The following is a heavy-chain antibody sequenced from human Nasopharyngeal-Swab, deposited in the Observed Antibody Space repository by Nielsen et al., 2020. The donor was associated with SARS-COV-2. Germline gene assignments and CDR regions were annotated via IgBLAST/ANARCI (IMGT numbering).Heavy chain of an antibody. CDR3: ATVPTTNDQFYGVDV. CDR2: INTVTGSP. J-gene: IGHJ6*02. Sequence: ASVKVSCKASGNILGTYVINWVRQAPGQGLEWMGWINTVTGSPTYAQGFTGRFVFSLDTSVNTAYLQISDLKTDDTAVYYCATVPTTNDQFYGVDVWGHGTSVTVSS. V-gene: IGHV7-4-1*02. D-gene: IGHD4/OR15-4a*01. CDR1: GNILGTYV.